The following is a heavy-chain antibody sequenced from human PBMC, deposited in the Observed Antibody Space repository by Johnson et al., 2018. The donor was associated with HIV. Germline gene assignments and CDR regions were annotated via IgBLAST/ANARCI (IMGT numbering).Heavy chain of an antibody. CDR3: ARVGPGHAFDI. J-gene: IGHJ3*02. CDR2: INWNGGST. Sequence: VQLVESGGGLVQPGGSLRLSCAASGFTFSSYAMSWVRQAPGKGLEWVSGINWNGGSTGFADTVKGRFTISRDNAENSLYLQMTSLRAEDTALYYCARVGPGHAFDIWGQGTMVTVSS. V-gene: IGHV3-20*04. CDR1: GFTFSSYA.